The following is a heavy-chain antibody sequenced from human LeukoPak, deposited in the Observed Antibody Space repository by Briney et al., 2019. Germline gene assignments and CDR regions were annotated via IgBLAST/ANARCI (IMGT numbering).Heavy chain of an antibody. J-gene: IGHJ6*02. CDR2: IMSSSSYI. Sequence: PGGSLRLSCAASGFTFSSYSMDWVRQAPGKGLEWVSSIMSSSSYIYYADSGKGRFTISRDNAKNSLYLQMNSLRAEDTAVDYCARPPNYDTMTGYSYYYGMDVWGQGTPVTVSS. CDR1: GFTFSSYS. D-gene: IGHD3-9*01. CDR3: ARPPNYDTMTGYSYYYGMDV. V-gene: IGHV3-21*01.